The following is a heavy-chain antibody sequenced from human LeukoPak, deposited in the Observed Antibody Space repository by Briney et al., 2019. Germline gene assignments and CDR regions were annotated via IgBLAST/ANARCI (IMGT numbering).Heavy chain of an antibody. CDR3: ARRNRDAFDM. V-gene: IGHV3-48*03. J-gene: IGHJ3*02. Sequence: HPGGSLRLSCAAPGFTFSSYEMNWVRQAPGKGLEWVSYISSSGTTKYYADSVKGRFTLSRDNAKKSLSLQMNSLRAEDTAIYYCARRNRDAFDMWGQGTVVTVSS. CDR1: GFTFSSYE. D-gene: IGHD2/OR15-2a*01. CDR2: ISSSGTTK.